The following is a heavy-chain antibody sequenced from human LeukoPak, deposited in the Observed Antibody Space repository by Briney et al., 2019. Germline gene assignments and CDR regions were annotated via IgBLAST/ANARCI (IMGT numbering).Heavy chain of an antibody. V-gene: IGHV3-30*04. CDR1: GFTFSSYA. Sequence: GGSLRLSCAASGFTFSSYAMHWVRQAPGKGLEWVAVISYDGSNKYYADSVKGRFTISRDNSKNTLYLQTNSLRAEDTAVYYCARDPYTVVVPAADYWGQGTLVTVSS. J-gene: IGHJ4*02. D-gene: IGHD2-2*01. CDR3: ARDPYTVVVPAADY. CDR2: ISYDGSNK.